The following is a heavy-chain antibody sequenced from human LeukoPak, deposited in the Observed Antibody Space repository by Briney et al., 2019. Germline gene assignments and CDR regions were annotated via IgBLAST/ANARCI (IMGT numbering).Heavy chain of an antibody. CDR3: AKDIRDSSGYLGYFDY. CDR1: GFTFDDYA. CDR2: ISWNSGSI. Sequence: GRSLRLSCAASGFTFDDYAMHWVRQAPGKGLEGVSDISWNSGSIGYADSVKGRFTISRDNAKNSLYLQMNSLRAEDTALYYCAKDIRDSSGYLGYFDYWGQGTLVTVSS. D-gene: IGHD3-22*01. V-gene: IGHV3-9*01. J-gene: IGHJ4*02.